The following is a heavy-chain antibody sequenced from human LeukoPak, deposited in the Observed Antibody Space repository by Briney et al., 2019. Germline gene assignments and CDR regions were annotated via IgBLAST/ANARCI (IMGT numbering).Heavy chain of an antibody. D-gene: IGHD3-9*01. V-gene: IGHV1-18*01. CDR2: ISAYNGNT. CDR3: ARGDPFDWLLLFDY. J-gene: IGHJ4*02. CDR1: GGTFSSYA. Sequence: ASVKVSCKASGGTFSSYAISWVRQAPGQGLEWMGGISAYNGNTNYAQKLQGRVTMTTDTSTSTAYMELRSLRSDDTAVYYCARGDPFDWLLLFDYWGQGTLVTVSS.